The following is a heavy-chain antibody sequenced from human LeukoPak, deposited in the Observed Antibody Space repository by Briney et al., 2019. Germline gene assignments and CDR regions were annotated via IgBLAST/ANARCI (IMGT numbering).Heavy chain of an antibody. CDR2: ISSSSSYI. J-gene: IGHJ6*02. D-gene: IGHD2-21*02. Sequence: GGSLRLSCAASGFTFSSYSINWVRQAPGKGLEWVSSISSSSSYIYYADSVKGRFTISRDNAKNSLYLQMNSLRAEDTAVYYCARGRDPGFYYGMDVWGQGTTVTVSS. V-gene: IGHV3-21*01. CDR3: ARGRDPGFYYGMDV. CDR1: GFTFSSYS.